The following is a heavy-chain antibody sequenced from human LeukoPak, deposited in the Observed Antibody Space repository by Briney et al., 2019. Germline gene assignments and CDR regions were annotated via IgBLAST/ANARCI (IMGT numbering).Heavy chain of an antibody. CDR3: ARGTTYDSGTDYYFNY. V-gene: IGHV4-59*08. CDR1: GGSISSYY. Sequence: SETLSLTCTVSGGSISSYYWSWLRQPPGKGLEGIGYIYYSGSTNYNPSLKSRVTISLDTSKNQFSLKLTSVTAADTAVYYCARGTTYDSGTDYYFNYWGQGALVTVSS. J-gene: IGHJ4*02. D-gene: IGHD3-22*01. CDR2: IYYSGST.